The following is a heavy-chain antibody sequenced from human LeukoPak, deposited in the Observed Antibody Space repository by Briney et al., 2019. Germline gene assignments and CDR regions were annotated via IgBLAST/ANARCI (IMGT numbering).Heavy chain of an antibody. CDR3: AKDIGRRIFGVAYDAFHI. J-gene: IGHJ3*02. CDR2: MRNDGSQI. D-gene: IGHD3-3*01. CDR1: GFTFSNYD. Sequence: GGSLRLSCVASGFTFSNYDMHWVRQAPGKGLEWVASMRNDGSQIYHADSVKGRFTISRDNSKNTLYVQMNGLRVEDTAMYYCAKDIGRRIFGVAYDAFHIWGQGTMVTVSS. V-gene: IGHV3-30*02.